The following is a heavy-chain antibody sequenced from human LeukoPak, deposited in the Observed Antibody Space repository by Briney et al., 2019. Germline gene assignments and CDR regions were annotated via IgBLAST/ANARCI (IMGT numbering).Heavy chain of an antibody. CDR3: ARGRGVCSSTSCYVWYFDY. CDR1: GGSFSGYY. CDR2: INHSGST. J-gene: IGHJ4*02. D-gene: IGHD2-2*01. Sequence: SETLSLTCAVYGGSFSGYYWSWIRQPPGKGLEGIGEINHSGSTNYNPSLKSRVTISVDTSKNQFSLKLSSVTAADTAVYYCARGRGVCSSTSCYVWYFDYWGQGTLVTVSS. V-gene: IGHV4-34*01.